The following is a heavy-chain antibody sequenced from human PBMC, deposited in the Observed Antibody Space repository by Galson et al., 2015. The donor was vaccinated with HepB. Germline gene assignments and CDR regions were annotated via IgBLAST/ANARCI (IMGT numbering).Heavy chain of an antibody. D-gene: IGHD3-22*01. V-gene: IGHV3-7*01. Sequence: SLRLSCAASGFTFSSYWMSWVRQAPGKGLEWVANIKQDGSEKYYVDSVKGRFTISRDNAKNSLYLQMNSLRAEDTAVYYCARYMIVVVTIPAVDAFDIWGQGTMVTVSS. J-gene: IGHJ3*02. CDR3: ARYMIVVVTIPAVDAFDI. CDR1: GFTFSSYW. CDR2: IKQDGSEK.